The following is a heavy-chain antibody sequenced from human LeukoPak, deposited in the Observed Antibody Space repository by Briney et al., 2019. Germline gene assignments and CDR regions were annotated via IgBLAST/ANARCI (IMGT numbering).Heavy chain of an antibody. D-gene: IGHD3-22*01. CDR1: GGPISSYY. CDR2: IYTSGST. V-gene: IGHV4-4*07. J-gene: IGHJ4*02. Sequence: PSETLSLTCTVSGGPISSYYWSWIRQPAGKGLEWIGRIYTSGSTNYNPSLKSRVTMSVDTSKNQFSLKLSSVTAADTAVYYCARSYYDSSGYLYFDYWGQGTLVTVSS. CDR3: ARSYYDSSGYLYFDY.